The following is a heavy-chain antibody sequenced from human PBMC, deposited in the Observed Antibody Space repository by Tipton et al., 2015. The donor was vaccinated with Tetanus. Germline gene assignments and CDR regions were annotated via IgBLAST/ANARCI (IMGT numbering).Heavy chain of an antibody. CDR3: ARHQSGYFTPFDY. CDR1: GGSIRGGTFY. J-gene: IGHJ4*02. V-gene: IGHV4-39*01. CDR2: IYESGDT. D-gene: IGHD3-3*01. Sequence: LVKPSETLSLTCTVSGGSIRGGTFYWGWIRQPPGKRLEWIGSIYESGDTYYIPSLKSRVTISVDTAKNQFSLNLNSMDAADTGVYYCARHQSGYFTPFDYWGQGNLVTVSS.